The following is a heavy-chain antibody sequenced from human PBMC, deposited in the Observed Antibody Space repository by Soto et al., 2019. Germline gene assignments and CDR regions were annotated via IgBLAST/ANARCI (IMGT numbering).Heavy chain of an antibody. Sequence: QVQLAQSGAEVKKPGASVTVSCKTSGYTFSNYGFYWVRQAPGQGLEWMGWISGYNGNTNYAQTVQGRVTMTTDTSTGTVYMELRSLTSDDTAIYYCSRFIMVGGWFDPNYYHGMDVWGQGTTVTVSS. CDR1: GYTFSNYG. CDR2: ISGYNGNT. D-gene: IGHD6-19*01. J-gene: IGHJ6*02. CDR3: SRFIMVGGWFDPNYYHGMDV. V-gene: IGHV1-18*01.